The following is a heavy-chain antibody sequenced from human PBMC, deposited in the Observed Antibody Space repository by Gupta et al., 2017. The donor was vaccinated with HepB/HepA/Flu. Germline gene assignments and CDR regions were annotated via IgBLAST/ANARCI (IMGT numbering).Heavy chain of an antibody. CDR2: ITPTSTYK. D-gene: IGHD5-12*01. Sequence: EVQLVESVGGLVKPGGSLRLSCAGSGFSFNTYSMHWVRQAPGKGLEWISSITPTSTYKYYADSVKGRFTISRDNAKNALTLQLTSLRAEDTAVYYCARRRSGENWFESWGQGTLVTVSS. J-gene: IGHJ5*01. V-gene: IGHV3-21*01. CDR3: ARRRSGENWFES. CDR1: GFSFNTYS.